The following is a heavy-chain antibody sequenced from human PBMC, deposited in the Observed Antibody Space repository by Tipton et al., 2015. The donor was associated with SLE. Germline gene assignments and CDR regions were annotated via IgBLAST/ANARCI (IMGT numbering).Heavy chain of an antibody. V-gene: IGHV3-30*04. CDR1: GFTFSSYA. J-gene: IGHJ4*02. CDR3: ARSRGSGYFDY. D-gene: IGHD3-10*01. CDR2: ISYDGSNK. Sequence: RSLILSCAASGFTFSSYAMHWVRQAPGKGLEWVAVISYDGSNKYYADSVKGRFTISRDNSKNTLYLQMNSLRAEDTAVYYCARSRGSGYFDYWGQGTLVTASS.